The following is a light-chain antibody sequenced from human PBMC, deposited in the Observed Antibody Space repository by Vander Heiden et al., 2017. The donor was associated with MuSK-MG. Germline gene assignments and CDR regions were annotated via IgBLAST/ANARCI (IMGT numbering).Light chain of an antibody. J-gene: IGKJ1*01. CDR3: QQSNTNPT. V-gene: IGKV1-39*01. CDR1: LSLTTY. CDR2: SAS. Sequence: DIPLTQSPSSLSASVGDRVIITCRASLSLTTYVHWYQQKPGKAPKLLIYSASTLQSGVPSRFSGSGSGTDFTLTISSLQPEDFATYYCQQSNTNPTFGQGTKVEI.